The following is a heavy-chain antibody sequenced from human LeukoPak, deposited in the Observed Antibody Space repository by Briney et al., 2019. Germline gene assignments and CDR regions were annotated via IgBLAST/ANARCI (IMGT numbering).Heavy chain of an antibody. CDR3: ARQIGSYSIMDY. D-gene: IGHD1-26*01. Sequence: SETLSLTCAVSGGSISSHYWTWIRQPPGKGLEWIGYINYSGSTNYNPSLKSRVSISIDTSQNQFSLNLISVTAADTAVYYCARQIGSYSIMDYWGQGTLVTVSS. CDR2: INYSGST. CDR1: GGSISSHY. V-gene: IGHV4-59*08. J-gene: IGHJ4*02.